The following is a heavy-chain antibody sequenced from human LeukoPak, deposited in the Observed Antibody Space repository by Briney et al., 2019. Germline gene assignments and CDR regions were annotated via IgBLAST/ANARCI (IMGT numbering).Heavy chain of an antibody. CDR3: ARDYSTPYYYYYGMDV. V-gene: IGHV4-34*01. CDR2: INHSGST. CDR1: GGSFSGYY. D-gene: IGHD4-11*01. J-gene: IGHJ6*02. Sequence: SETLSLTCAVYGGSFSGYYWSWIRQPPGKGLEWIGEINHSGSTNYNPSFKSRVTISVDTSKNQFSLKLSSVTAADTAVYYCARDYSTPYYYYYGMDVWGQGTTVTVSS.